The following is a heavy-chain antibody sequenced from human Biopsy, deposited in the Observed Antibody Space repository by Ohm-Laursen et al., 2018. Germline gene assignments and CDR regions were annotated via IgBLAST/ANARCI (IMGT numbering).Heavy chain of an antibody. Sequence: GTLSLTCSVSGGSIISYYWTWIRQPPGKGLEWIGHVYNGGITNYNPSLKSRVTISKDTSKNQFSLQVNSVTAADTAVYFCARELVDMATLDYHFDRWGRGTLVTVSS. D-gene: IGHD5-24*01. V-gene: IGHV4-59*01. CDR3: ARELVDMATLDYHFDR. CDR1: GGSIISYY. CDR2: VYNGGIT. J-gene: IGHJ4*02.